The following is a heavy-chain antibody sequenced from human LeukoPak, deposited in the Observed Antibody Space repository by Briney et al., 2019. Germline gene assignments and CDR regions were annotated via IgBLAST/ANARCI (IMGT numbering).Heavy chain of an antibody. V-gene: IGHV4-39*07. CDR1: GGSISSSSYY. CDR3: ARGYGTLVY. J-gene: IGHJ4*02. CDR2: IYYSGST. Sequence: PSETLSLTCTVSGGSISSSSYYWGWIRQPPGKGLEWIGSIYYSGSTYYNPSLKSRVTISVDTSKNQFSLKLSSVTAADTAVYYCARGYGTLVYWGQGTLVTVSS. D-gene: IGHD4-17*01.